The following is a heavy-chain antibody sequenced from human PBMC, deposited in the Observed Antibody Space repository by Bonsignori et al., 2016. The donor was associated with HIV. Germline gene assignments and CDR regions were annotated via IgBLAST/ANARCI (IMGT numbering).Heavy chain of an antibody. J-gene: IGHJ2*01. Sequence: QVQLQESGPGLVEPSETLSLTCTVSGSSIATDYYWAWVRQTPGKGLEWIGSVYQSGTTYINPSLKGRATISVDTSNNKFSLRMTSVTVEDAAVYYCARDFKLHWGTPPWYFDLWGRGTLVTRLL. CDR2: VYQSGTT. V-gene: IGHV4-38-2*02. D-gene: IGHD3-16*01. CDR3: ARDFKLHWGTPPWYFDL. CDR1: GSSIATDYY.